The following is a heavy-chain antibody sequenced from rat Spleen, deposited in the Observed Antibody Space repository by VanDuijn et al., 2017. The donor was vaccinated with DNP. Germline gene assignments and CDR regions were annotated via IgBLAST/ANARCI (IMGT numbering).Heavy chain of an antibody. D-gene: IGHD3-2*01. CDR2: MSSGGSR. J-gene: IGHJ4*01. Sequence: QVQLKESGPGLVQPSQTLSLTCTVSGFSLTDYSVHWVRQPPGKGLEWIAAMSSGGSRYYNSALKSRLSISRDTSKSQVFLKMNSLQTEDTAMYFCARLAVGAMDAWGQGTSVTVSS. CDR3: ARLAVGAMDA. V-gene: IGHV2-6*01. CDR1: GFSLTDYS.